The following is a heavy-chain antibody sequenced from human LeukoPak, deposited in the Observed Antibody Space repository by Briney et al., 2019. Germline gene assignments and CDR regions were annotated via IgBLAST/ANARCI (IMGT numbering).Heavy chain of an antibody. CDR3: ARRGVVVAANYYFDY. J-gene: IGHJ4*02. CDR1: GYSFTSYW. CDR2: IYPGDSDT. D-gene: IGHD2-15*01. Sequence: GESLKISCMGSGYSFTSYWIGWVRQMPGKGLEWMGIIYPGDSDTRYSPSFQGQVTISADKSISTAYLQWSSLKASDTAMYYCARRGVVVAANYYFDYWGQGTLVTVSS. V-gene: IGHV5-51*01.